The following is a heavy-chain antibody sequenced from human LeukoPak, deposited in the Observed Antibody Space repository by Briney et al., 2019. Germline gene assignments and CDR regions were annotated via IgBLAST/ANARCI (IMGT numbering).Heavy chain of an antibody. V-gene: IGHV3-15*01. D-gene: IGHD2-15*01. Sequence: GGSLRLSCAASGFTFSNAWMSWVRQAPGKGLEWVGRIKSKTDGGTTGYAAPVKGRFTISRDDSKSTLYLQMNSLKTEDTAVYYCTTQGYCSGGSCYGTRRDCWGQGTLVTVSS. CDR1: GFTFSNAW. J-gene: IGHJ4*02. CDR2: IKSKTDGGTT. CDR3: TTQGYCSGGSCYGTRRDC.